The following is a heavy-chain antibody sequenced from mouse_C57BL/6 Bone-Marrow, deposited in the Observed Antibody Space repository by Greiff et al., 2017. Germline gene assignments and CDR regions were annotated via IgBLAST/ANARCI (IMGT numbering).Heavy chain of an antibody. D-gene: IGHD1-1*01. J-gene: IGHJ1*03. Sequence: EVQLMESGGGLVQPGESLKLSCESNEYEFPSHDMSWVRKTPEKRLELVAAINSDGGSTYYPDTMERRFIISRDNTKKTLYLQMSSLRSEDTALYYCARHGDYGSSSYWYFDVWGTGTTVTVSS. CDR3: ARHGDYGSSSYWYFDV. CDR1: EYEFPSHD. V-gene: IGHV5-2*01. CDR2: INSDGGST.